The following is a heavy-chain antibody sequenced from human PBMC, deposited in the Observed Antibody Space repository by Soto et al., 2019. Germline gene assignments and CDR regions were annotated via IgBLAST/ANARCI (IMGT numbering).Heavy chain of an antibody. CDR3: ARDQRAAAPTWFDP. D-gene: IGHD6-13*01. CDR2: IYHSGST. V-gene: IGHV4-38-2*02. Sequence: PSETLSLTCAVSGYSISSGYYWGWIRQPPGKGLEWIGSIYHSGSTYYNPSLKSRVTISVDTSKNQFSLKLSSVTAADTAVYYCARDQRAAAPTWFDPWGQGTLVTVSS. J-gene: IGHJ5*02. CDR1: GYSISSGYY.